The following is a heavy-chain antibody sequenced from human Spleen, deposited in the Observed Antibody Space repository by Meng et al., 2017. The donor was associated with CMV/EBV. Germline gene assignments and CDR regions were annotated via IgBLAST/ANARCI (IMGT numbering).Heavy chain of an antibody. CDR3: AKEWAPHEHFDY. V-gene: IGHV3-30-3*02. Sequence: CAASGFHMRTYAMHWVRKAPGKGREWVAVISSDGNFQHYADSLKGRFTISRDDSKNTLYLQMNSLRAEDTAVYYCAKEWAPHEHFDYWGQGTLVTVSS. J-gene: IGHJ4*02. CDR2: ISSDGNFQ. CDR1: GFHMRTYA.